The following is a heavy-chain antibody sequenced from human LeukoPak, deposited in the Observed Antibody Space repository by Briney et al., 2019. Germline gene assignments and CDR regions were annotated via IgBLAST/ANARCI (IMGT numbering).Heavy chain of an antibody. J-gene: IGHJ4*02. V-gene: IGHV3-33*01. Sequence: GGSLRLSCAVSGLTFRNYGMHWVRQAPGKGLEWVAVITYDGTKTLYADSVKGRFTISRDNSKNTLYLQMNSLRAEDTAVYYCIREFYFDYWGQGTLVTVSP. CDR2: ITYDGTKT. CDR1: GLTFRNYG. CDR3: IREFYFDY.